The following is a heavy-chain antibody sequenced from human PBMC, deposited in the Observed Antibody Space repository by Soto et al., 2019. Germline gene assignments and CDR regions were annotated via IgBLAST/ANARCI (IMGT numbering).Heavy chain of an antibody. J-gene: IGHJ6*02. V-gene: IGHV3-33*01. CDR2: IWYDGSNK. Sequence: GGSLRLSCAASGFTFSSYGIHWGRQAPGKGLEWVAVIWYDGSNKYYADSVKGRFTISRDNSKNTLYLQMNSLRAEDTAVYYCARASSVGVQTYYYYGMDVWGQGTTVTVSS. CDR3: ARASSVGVQTYYYYGMDV. D-gene: IGHD1-26*01. CDR1: GFTFSSYG.